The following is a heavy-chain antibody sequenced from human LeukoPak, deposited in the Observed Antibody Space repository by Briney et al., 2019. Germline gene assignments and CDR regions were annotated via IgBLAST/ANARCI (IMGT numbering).Heavy chain of an antibody. CDR3: ARHLDYYGSGSYEY. V-gene: IGHV4-59*08. CDR2: IYYSGST. Sequence: PSETLSLTCTVSGGSISSYYWSWIRQPPGKGLEWIGYIYYSGSTNYNPSLKSRLTMSVDTSKNQFSLKLRSVTAADTAVYYCARHLDYYGSGSYEYWGQGTLVTVSS. CDR1: GGSISSYY. J-gene: IGHJ4*02. D-gene: IGHD3-10*01.